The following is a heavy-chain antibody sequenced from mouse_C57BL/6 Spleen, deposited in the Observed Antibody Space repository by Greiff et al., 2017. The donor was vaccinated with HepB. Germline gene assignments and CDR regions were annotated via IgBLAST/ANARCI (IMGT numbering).Heavy chain of an antibody. D-gene: IGHD2-3*01. V-gene: IGHV1-53*01. CDR3: ARGSYDGYYPYAMDY. Sequence: QVQLQQPGTELVKPGASVKLSCKASGYTFTSYWMHWVKQRPGQGLEWIGNINPSNGGTNYNEKFKSKATLTADKSSSTAYMQLSRLTSADSAVYYCARGSYDGYYPYAMDYWGQGPSVTVSS. CDR1: GYTFTSYW. J-gene: IGHJ4*01. CDR2: INPSNGGT.